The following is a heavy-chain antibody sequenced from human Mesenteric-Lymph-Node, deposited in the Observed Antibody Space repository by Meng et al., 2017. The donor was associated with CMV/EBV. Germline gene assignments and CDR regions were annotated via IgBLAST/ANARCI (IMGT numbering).Heavy chain of an antibody. CDR1: GFTVSSNY. Sequence: GESLKISCAASGFTVSSNYMSWVRQAPGKGLEWVSSISRDSTYIYYADSVKGRFTTSRDNADDTLYLDMTSLRAEDTGVYYCARLREELGALVVGAPRKDYYGMDVWGPGTTVTVSS. J-gene: IGHJ6*02. V-gene: IGHV3-21*01. CDR3: ARLREELGALVVGAPRKDYYGMDV. CDR2: ISRDSTYI. D-gene: IGHD3-10*01.